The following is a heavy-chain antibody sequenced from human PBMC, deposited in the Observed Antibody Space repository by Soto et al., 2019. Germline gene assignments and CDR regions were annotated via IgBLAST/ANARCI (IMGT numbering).Heavy chain of an antibody. V-gene: IGHV1-18*01. CDR2: ISGYTGNT. CDR1: GYTFSTYG. CDR3: ARQSGNDLFDS. Sequence: QVQLVQSGAELKKPGASMKISCKTSGYTFSTYGLSWVRQAPGQGLQWVGWISGYTGNTNYAQKFQDRVIMTTDTSTSTAYLELRGLRSDDTALYYCARQSGNDLFDSWGQGTLVTVSS. J-gene: IGHJ4*02.